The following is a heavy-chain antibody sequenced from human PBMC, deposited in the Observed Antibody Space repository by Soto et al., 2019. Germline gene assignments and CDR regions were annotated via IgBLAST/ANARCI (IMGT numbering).Heavy chain of an antibody. CDR1: GGSISSGGYY. V-gene: IGHV4-31*03. J-gene: IGHJ3*02. Sequence: QVQLQESGPGLVKPSQTLSLTCTVSGGSISSGGYYWSWIRQHPGKGLEWIGYIYYSGSTYYNPALNRRVTISGDTSKHQFSLKLSSVTAADTAVYYCARGRVVVVVAATCSLHHAIEIWGQGTMVTVSS. CDR2: IYYSGST. D-gene: IGHD2-15*01. CDR3: ARGRVVVVVAATCSLHHAIEI.